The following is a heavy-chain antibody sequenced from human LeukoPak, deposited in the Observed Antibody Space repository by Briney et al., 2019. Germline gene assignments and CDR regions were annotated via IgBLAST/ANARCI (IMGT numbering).Heavy chain of an antibody. J-gene: IGHJ4*02. CDR2: IYSGGST. CDR3: ASPIVGATTGGY. V-gene: IGHV3-53*01. D-gene: IGHD1-26*01. CDR1: GFTVSSNY. Sequence: PGGSLRLSCAASGFTVSSNYMSWVRQAPGKGLEWVSAIYSGGSTYYADSVKGRFTISRDNSKNTLYLQMNSLRAEDTAVYYCASPIVGATTGGYWGQGTLVTVSS.